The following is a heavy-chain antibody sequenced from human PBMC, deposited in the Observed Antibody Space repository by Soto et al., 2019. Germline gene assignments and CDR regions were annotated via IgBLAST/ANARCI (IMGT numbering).Heavy chain of an antibody. Sequence: LRLSCAASGFTFSSYAMHRVRQAPGKGLEWVAVISYDGSNKYYADSVKGRFTISRDNSKNTLYLQMNSLRAEDTAVYYCARGKPSWFDPWGQGTLVTVSS. J-gene: IGHJ5*02. CDR3: ARGKPSWFDP. CDR2: ISYDGSNK. V-gene: IGHV3-30-3*01. CDR1: GFTFSSYA.